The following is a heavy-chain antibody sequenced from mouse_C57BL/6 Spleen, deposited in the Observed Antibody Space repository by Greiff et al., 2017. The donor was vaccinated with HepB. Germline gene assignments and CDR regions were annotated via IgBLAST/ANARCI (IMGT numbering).Heavy chain of an antibody. V-gene: IGHV1-82*01. J-gene: IGHJ2*01. CDR2: IYPGDGDT. D-gene: IGHD4-1*02. CDR1: GYAFSSSW. CDR3: QLGPFDY. Sequence: QVQLQQSGPELVKPGASVKISCKASGYAFSSSWMNWVKQRPGKGLEWIGRIYPGDGDTNYNGKFKGKATLTADKSSSTAYMQLSSLASEDSAVYFCQLGPFDYGGQGTTLTVSS.